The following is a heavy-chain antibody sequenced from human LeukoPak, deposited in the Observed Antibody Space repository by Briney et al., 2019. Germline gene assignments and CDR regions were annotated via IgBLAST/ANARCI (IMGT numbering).Heavy chain of an antibody. Sequence: GASVKVSCKASGYTFTSYGIHWVRQAPGQRLEWMGWINTANDDTKYSQKFQGRLTITRDTSASTAYMELSSLMSEDTAVYYCARTGGCSGGGCYDYWGQGTLVTVSS. V-gene: IGHV1-3*04. CDR2: INTANDDT. CDR3: ARTGGCSGGGCYDY. D-gene: IGHD2-15*01. J-gene: IGHJ4*02. CDR1: GYTFTSYG.